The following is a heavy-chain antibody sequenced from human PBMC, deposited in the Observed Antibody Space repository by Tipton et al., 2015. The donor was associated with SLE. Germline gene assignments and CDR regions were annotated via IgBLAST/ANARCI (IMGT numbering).Heavy chain of an antibody. V-gene: IGHV4-39*02. D-gene: IGHD6-19*01. CDR1: GGSISGTSHY. CDR2: IYYSGTT. Sequence: TLSLTCSVAGGSISGTSHYWGWIRQSPGKGLEWLGSIYYSGTTYYNPSLKSRGTISVDTSKNHISLKLRSVTAADTAVYYCAGTPWLVRFEYWGQGTLVNVSP. CDR3: AGTPWLVRFEY. J-gene: IGHJ4*02.